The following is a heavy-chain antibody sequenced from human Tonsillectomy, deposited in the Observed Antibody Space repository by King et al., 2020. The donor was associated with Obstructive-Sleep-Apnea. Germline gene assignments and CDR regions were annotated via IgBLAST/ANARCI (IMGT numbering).Heavy chain of an antibody. J-gene: IGHJ5*02. CDR1: GFTFSDSA. CDR3: TRPLYYYGSGTYSPAFDP. Sequence: VQLVESGGGLVQPGGSLKLSCAASGFTFSDSAMHWVRQASGKGLEWVGRITSKSKNYATSYAASVEGRFTISRDDSKNTAYLQMNSLKTDDTAIYYCTRPLYYYGSGTYSPAFDPWGQGTRVTVSS. V-gene: IGHV3-73*02. CDR2: ITSKSKNYAT. D-gene: IGHD3-10*01.